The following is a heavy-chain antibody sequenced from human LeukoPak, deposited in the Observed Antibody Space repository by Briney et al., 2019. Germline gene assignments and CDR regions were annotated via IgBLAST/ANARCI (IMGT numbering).Heavy chain of an antibody. Sequence: ASVKVSCKASGYIFTDYYMHWVRQAPGQELGWMGRINPNSGGTNYAQKFQGRVTMTRDTSISTAYTELSSLRSEDTAVYYCARGAYDSSGYYYSGYAFDIWGQGTMVTVSS. CDR3: ARGAYDSSGYYYSGYAFDI. V-gene: IGHV1/OR15-1*01. J-gene: IGHJ3*02. CDR1: GYIFTDYY. D-gene: IGHD3-22*01. CDR2: INPNSGGT.